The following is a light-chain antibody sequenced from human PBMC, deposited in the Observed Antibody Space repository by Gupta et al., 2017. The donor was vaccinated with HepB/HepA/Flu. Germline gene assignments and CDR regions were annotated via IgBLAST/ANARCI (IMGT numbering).Light chain of an antibody. CDR2: DAP. CDR1: QSVSRSY. V-gene: IGKV3D-20*01. J-gene: IGKJ4*01. CDR3: QQESNSPIT. Sequence: EIVLTQSPATLSLSPGERATLSCGASQSVSRSYLAWYQQKPGLAPRLLIYDAPSRASGIPYRFSGSGSGTEFTLTISRLEPEDFAVYYCQQESNSPITFGGGTKVEIK.